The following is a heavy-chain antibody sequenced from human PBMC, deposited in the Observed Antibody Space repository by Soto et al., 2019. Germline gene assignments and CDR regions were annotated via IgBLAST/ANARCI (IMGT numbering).Heavy chain of an antibody. Sequence: EVQLVESGGGLVQPGRSLRLSCAASGFTFDDYAMHWVRQAPGKGLEWVSGISWNSGSIGYVDSVKGRFTISRDNAKNSLYLQMNSLRAEDTALYYCAKDNGYSGYESNFDYWGQGTLVTVSS. CDR1: GFTFDDYA. CDR3: AKDNGYSGYESNFDY. D-gene: IGHD5-12*01. V-gene: IGHV3-9*01. J-gene: IGHJ4*02. CDR2: ISWNSGSI.